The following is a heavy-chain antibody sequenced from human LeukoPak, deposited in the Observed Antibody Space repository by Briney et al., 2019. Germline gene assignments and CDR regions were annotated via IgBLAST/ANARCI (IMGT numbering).Heavy chain of an antibody. V-gene: IGHV3-21*01. J-gene: IGHJ4*02. D-gene: IGHD6-13*01. CDR3: ARVAAAGTVANY. CDR1: GFSFSSHT. Sequence: GGSLRLSCAASGFSFSSHTMNWVRQAPGKGLEWVSSISSTSTYICYADSVKGRFTISRDNAKNSLYLQMNSLRAEDTAVYYCARVAAAGTVANYWGQGTLVTVSS. CDR2: ISSTSTYI.